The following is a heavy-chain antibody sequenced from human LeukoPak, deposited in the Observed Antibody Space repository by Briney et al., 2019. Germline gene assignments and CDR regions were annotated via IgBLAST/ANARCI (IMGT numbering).Heavy chain of an antibody. V-gene: IGHV1-2*04. J-gene: IGHJ6*02. CDR1: GYTFTGYY. Sequence: ASVKVSCKASGYTFTGYYMHWVRKAPGQGLEWMGWINPNSGGTNYAQKFQGWVTMTRDTSISTAYMELSRLRSDDTAVYYCASSRGPLDYYDSSSYNHYYGMDVWGQGTTVTVSS. CDR2: INPNSGGT. D-gene: IGHD3-22*01. CDR3: ASSRGPLDYYDSSSYNHYYGMDV.